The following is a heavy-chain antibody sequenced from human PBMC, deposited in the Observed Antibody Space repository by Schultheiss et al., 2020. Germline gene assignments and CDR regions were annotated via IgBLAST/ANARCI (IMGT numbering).Heavy chain of an antibody. CDR3: ARDVVYACFDY. V-gene: IGHV4-61*02. CDR2: IYTSGST. Sequence: SETLSLTCTVSGGTISSGNYYWSWIRQPAGKGLEWIGRIYTSGSTYYNPSLKSRVTISVDTSKNQFSLKLSSVTAADTAVYYCARDVVYACFDYWGQGTLVTVSS. D-gene: IGHD2-8*02. J-gene: IGHJ4*02. CDR1: GGTISSGNYY.